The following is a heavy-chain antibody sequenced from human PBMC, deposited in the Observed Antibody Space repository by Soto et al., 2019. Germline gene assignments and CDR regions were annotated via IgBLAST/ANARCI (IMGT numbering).Heavy chain of an antibody. CDR2: IIPIFGTA. Sequence: SVKVSCKASGGTFSSYAISWVRQAPGQGLEWMGGIIPIFGTANYAQKFQGRVTITADESTSTAYMELSSLRSEDTAVYYCARRITSDFWSGYYRYYYHYGMDVWGQGTTVTVSS. D-gene: IGHD3-3*01. CDR3: ARRITSDFWSGYYRYYYHYGMDV. J-gene: IGHJ6*02. CDR1: GGTFSSYA. V-gene: IGHV1-69*13.